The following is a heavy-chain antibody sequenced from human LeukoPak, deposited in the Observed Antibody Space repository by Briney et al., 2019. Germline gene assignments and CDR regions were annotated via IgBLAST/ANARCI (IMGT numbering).Heavy chain of an antibody. V-gene: IGHV4-34*01. CDR1: GGSFSGYY. CDR2: INHSGST. CDR3: ARGPATDFDY. J-gene: IGHJ4*02. D-gene: IGHD4-17*01. Sequence: SETLSLTCAVYGGSFSGYYWSWIRQPPGKGLEWIGEINHSGSTNYNPSLKSRVTISVDTSKNQFSLRLSSVTAADTAVYYCARGPATDFDYWGQGTLVTVSS.